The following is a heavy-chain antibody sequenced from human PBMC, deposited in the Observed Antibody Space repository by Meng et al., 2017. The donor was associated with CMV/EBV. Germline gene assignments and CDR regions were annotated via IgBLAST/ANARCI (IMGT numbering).Heavy chain of an antibody. CDR2: VYPNSGDT. V-gene: IGHV1-2*02. CDR1: GATFNVYE. Sequence: LVDTGAERRQPSASVKVSCKASGATFNVYEMHWVRQAPGQGLEWMGCVYPNSGDTNYAQKFQGRVTMTRDTSIRTAYMELSRLRSDDTAVYYCTRDAHLTTVTPNWFDPWGQGTLVTVPQ. D-gene: IGHD4-17*01. J-gene: IGHJ5*02. CDR3: TRDAHLTTVTPNWFDP.